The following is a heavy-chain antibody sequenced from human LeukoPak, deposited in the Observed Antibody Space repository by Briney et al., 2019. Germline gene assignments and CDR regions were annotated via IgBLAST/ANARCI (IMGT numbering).Heavy chain of an antibody. V-gene: IGHV3-15*01. Sequence: GGSLRLSCAASGFTFSDAWMTWVRQAPGKGLEWVGLIKSKTAGGTTEYAAPVKDRFTISRDDSKNTLYLQMNSLKTEATAVYYCTTWTSLWGQGTLVIVSS. CDR2: IKSKTAGGTT. D-gene: IGHD3/OR15-3a*01. J-gene: IGHJ4*02. CDR1: GFTFSDAW. CDR3: TTWTSL.